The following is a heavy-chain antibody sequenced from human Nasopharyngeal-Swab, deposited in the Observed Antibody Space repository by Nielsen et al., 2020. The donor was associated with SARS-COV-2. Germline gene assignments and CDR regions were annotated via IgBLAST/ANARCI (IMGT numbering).Heavy chain of an antibody. V-gene: IGHV3-30-3*01. CDR3: ARDLVPLWFGEPGLFDP. CDR2: ISYDGSNK. D-gene: IGHD3-10*01. Sequence: WIRQPEGKGLEWVAVISYDGSNKYYADSVEGRFTISRDSSKNTLYLQMNSLRAEDTGVYYCARDLVPLWFGEPGLFDPWGQGTLVTVSS. J-gene: IGHJ5*02.